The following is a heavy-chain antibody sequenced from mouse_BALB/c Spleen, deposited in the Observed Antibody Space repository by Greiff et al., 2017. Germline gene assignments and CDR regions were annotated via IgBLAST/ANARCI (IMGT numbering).Heavy chain of an antibody. J-gene: IGHJ3*01. CDR1: GFSLTSYG. CDR2: IWAGGST. CDR3: ARDASTMITPFAY. Sequence: VQLQQSGPGLVAPSQSLSITCTVSGFSLTSYGVHWVRQPPGKGLEWLGVIWAGGSTNYNSALMSRLSISKDNSKSQVFLKMNSLQTDDTAMYYCARDASTMITPFAYWGQGTLVTVSA. V-gene: IGHV2-9*02. D-gene: IGHD2-4*01.